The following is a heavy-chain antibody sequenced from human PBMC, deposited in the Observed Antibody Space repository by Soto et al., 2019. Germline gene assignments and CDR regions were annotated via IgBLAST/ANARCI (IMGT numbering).Heavy chain of an antibody. J-gene: IGHJ6*02. Sequence: QVQLVQSGAEVKKPGSSVKVSCKASGGTFSSYAISWVRQAPGQGLEWMGGIIPIFGTANYAQKFQGRVTITADESTSTAYMELRSLRSEDTAVYYCARDNAGRRGYDIGVGYYYGMDVWGQGTTVTVSS. CDR3: ARDNAGRRGYDIGVGYYYGMDV. CDR2: IIPIFGTA. D-gene: IGHD5-12*01. CDR1: GGTFSSYA. V-gene: IGHV1-69*01.